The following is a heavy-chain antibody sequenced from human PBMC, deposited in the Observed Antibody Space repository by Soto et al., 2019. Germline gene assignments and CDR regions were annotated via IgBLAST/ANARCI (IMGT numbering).Heavy chain of an antibody. CDR2: IYYSGST. J-gene: IGHJ5*02. CDR3: ARGAAERPLYT. CDR1: GGSISSGDYY. V-gene: IGHV4-30-4*01. Sequence: TSETLSLTCTVSGGSISSGDYYWSWIRQPPGKGLEWIGYIYYSGSTYYNPSLKSRVTISVDTSKNQFSLKLSSVTAADTAVYYCARGAAERPLYTWGQGTLVTVSS. D-gene: IGHD6-13*01.